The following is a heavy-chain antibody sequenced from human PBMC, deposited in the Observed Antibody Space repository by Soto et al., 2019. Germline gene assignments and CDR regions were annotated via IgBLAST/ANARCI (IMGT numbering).Heavy chain of an antibody. D-gene: IGHD3-10*01. CDR3: ARRGITMVRGPTRAFDI. V-gene: IGHV4-34*01. J-gene: IGHJ3*02. CDR2: INHSGST. CDR1: GGSFSGYY. Sequence: SETLSLTCAVYGGSFSGYYWTWIRQPPGKGLEWFGEINHSGSTNYNPSLKSRVTISVDTSKNQFSLKLSSVTAADTAVYYCARRGITMVRGPTRAFDIWGQGTMVT.